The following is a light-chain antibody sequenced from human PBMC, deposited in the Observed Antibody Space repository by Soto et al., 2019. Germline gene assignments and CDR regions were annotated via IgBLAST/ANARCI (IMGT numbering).Light chain of an antibody. CDR3: CSYAGSYTGV. CDR1: SSDVGGYNY. J-gene: IGLJ2*01. CDR2: GVS. V-gene: IGLV2-11*01. Sequence: QSVLTQPRSVSGSPGQSVTISCTGTSSDVGGYNYVSWYQQHPGKAPKLMIYGVSERPSGVPDRFSGSKFGNTASLTISGLQAEDEADYYCCSYAGSYTGVFGGGTKVTVL.